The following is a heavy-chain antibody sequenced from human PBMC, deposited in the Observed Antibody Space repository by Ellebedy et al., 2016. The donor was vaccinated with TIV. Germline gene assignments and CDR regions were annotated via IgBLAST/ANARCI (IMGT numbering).Heavy chain of an antibody. CDR1: GYTFTSYY. Sequence: ASVKVSCKASGYTFTSYYMHWVRQAPGQGLEWMGIINPSGGSTSYAQKFQGRVTMTRDTSTSTVYMELSSLRSEDTAVYYCARGYSSGWYSVGWFDPWGQGTLVTVSS. J-gene: IGHJ5*02. CDR3: ARGYSSGWYSVGWFDP. V-gene: IGHV1-46*01. CDR2: INPSGGST. D-gene: IGHD6-19*01.